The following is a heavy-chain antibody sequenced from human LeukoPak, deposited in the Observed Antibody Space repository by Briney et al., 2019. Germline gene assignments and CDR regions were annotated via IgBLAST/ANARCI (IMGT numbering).Heavy chain of an antibody. J-gene: IGHJ6*03. Sequence: PGGSLRLSCAASGFTFSSYGMHWVRQAPGKGLEWVAVIWYDGSNKYYADSVKGRFTISRDNSKNTLYLQMNSLRAEDTAVYYSAKESLYYDFWSGYTAGYYMDVWGKGTTVTVSS. CDR1: GFTFSSYG. D-gene: IGHD3-3*01. CDR3: AKESLYYDFWSGYTAGYYMDV. V-gene: IGHV3-33*06. CDR2: IWYDGSNK.